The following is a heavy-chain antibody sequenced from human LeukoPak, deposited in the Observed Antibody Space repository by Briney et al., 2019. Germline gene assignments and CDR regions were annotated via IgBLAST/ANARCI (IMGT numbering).Heavy chain of an antibody. CDR3: ARDFVDGSGYALGFDP. CDR1: EVTFTTSW. J-gene: IGHJ5*02. Sequence: GGSLRLSCGGSEVTFTTSWMTWVRQAPEKGQELVANINHDGSKTSYVDSVKGRLSISRDNTRNSLYLQMNSLRAEDTAVYYCARDFVDGSGYALGFDPWGQGTLVTVSS. CDR2: INHDGSKT. V-gene: IGHV3-7*03. D-gene: IGHD3-3*01.